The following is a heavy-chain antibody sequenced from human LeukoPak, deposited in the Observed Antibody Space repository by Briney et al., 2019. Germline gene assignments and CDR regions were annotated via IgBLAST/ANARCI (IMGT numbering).Heavy chain of an antibody. CDR2: ISSSSSYI. D-gene: IGHD1-26*01. Sequence: GGSLRLSCAASGFTFSSYSMNWVRQAPGKGLEWVSSISSSSSYIYYADSVKGRFTISRDNAKNSLYLQMNSLRAEDTAVYYCARADLYSGSFQHWGQGTLVTVSS. CDR1: GFTFSSYS. J-gene: IGHJ1*01. CDR3: ARADLYSGSFQH. V-gene: IGHV3-21*01.